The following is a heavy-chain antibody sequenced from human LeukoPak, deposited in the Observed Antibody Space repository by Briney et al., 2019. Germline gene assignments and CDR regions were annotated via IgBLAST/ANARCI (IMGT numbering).Heavy chain of an antibody. Sequence: GGSLRLSCAASGFTFTTYAMSWVRQARGKGLEWVSTISGSGGSTYYAASVKGRFTISRDNSKNTLYLQMNSLRAEDTAVYYCAKFGGDYVNWGQGTLVTVSS. CDR3: AKFGGDYVN. V-gene: IGHV3-23*01. D-gene: IGHD4-17*01. J-gene: IGHJ4*02. CDR2: ISGSGGST. CDR1: GFTFTTYA.